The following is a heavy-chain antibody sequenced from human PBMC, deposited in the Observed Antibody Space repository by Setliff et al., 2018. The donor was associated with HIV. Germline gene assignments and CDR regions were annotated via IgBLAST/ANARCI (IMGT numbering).Heavy chain of an antibody. D-gene: IGHD3-22*01. J-gene: IGHJ4*02. CDR1: GGSISSSSYY. V-gene: IGHV4-39*01. Sequence: PSETLSLTCTVSGGSISSSSYYWGWIRQPPGKGLEWIGSIYYSGRTYYNPSLKSRVTLSVDTSKNQVSLKVGSVTAADTAVYYCARRTEDYRYHDDSSGYYWAYWGQGTLVTVS. CDR3: ARRTEDYRYHDDSSGYYWAY. CDR2: IYYSGRT.